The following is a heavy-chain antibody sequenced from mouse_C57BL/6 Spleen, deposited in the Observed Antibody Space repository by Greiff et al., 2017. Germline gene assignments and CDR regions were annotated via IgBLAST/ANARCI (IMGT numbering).Heavy chain of an antibody. D-gene: IGHD2-4*01. Sequence: VQLQQPGAELVKPGASVKLSCKASGYTFTSYWMHWVKQRPGQGLEWIGMIHPNSGSTNYNEKFKSKATLTVDKSSSTAYMQLSSLTSEDSAVXYCARSGLRPYFDYWGQGTTLTVSS. CDR1: GYTFTSYW. J-gene: IGHJ2*01. CDR3: ARSGLRPYFDY. CDR2: IHPNSGST. V-gene: IGHV1-64*01.